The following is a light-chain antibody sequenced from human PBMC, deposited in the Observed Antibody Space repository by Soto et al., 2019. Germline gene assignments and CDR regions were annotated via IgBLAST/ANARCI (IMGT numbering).Light chain of an antibody. V-gene: IGLV2-14*01. CDR2: DVS. CDR3: SSYTSSSTPCG. J-gene: IGLJ1*01. Sequence: QSALTQPASGSGSPGRSSTISCTGTSSDVGGYNYVSWYQQHPGKAPKLMIYDVSNRPSGVSNRFSGSKSGNTASLTISGLQAEDEADYYCSSYTSSSTPCGFGTGTKVTVL. CDR1: SSDVGGYNY.